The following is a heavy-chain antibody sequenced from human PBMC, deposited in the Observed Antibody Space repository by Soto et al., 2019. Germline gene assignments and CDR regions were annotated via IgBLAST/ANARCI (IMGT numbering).Heavy chain of an antibody. Sequence: QVQLVQSGAEVKKPGASVKVSCKASGYTFPNYDINWGRQATGQGLEWMGWMNPNTGNTGYAQKFQGRATMTRNTSISTAYMDLSSLRSEDTAVYYCARGVFSGHVWGQGTTVTVSS. CDR1: GYTFPNYD. V-gene: IGHV1-8*01. CDR3: ARGVFSGHV. J-gene: IGHJ6*02. CDR2: MNPNTGNT.